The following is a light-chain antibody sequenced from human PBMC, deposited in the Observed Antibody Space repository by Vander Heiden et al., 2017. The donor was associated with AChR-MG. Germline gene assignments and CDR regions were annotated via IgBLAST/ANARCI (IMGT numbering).Light chain of an antibody. J-gene: IGLJ3*02. CDR1: SANMGSNT. CDR2: SNN. CDR3: AAWDDSLNGWV. V-gene: IGLV1-44*01. Sequence: HSLLTQPPSASGTPGPRVTISCSGSSANMGSNTVNWYQQLPGTAPKLLIYSNNQRPSGVPDRFSGSKSGTSASLAISGLQSEDEADYYCAAWDDSLNGWVFGGGTKLTVL.